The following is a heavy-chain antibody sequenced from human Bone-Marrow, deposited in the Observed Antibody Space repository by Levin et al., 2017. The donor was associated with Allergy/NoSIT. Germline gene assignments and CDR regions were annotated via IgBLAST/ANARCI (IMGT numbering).Heavy chain of an antibody. CDR3: ARKDITAGYLDN. CDR2: IYYTGSA. CDR1: GGAMTSGGSY. D-gene: IGHD2-21*02. Sequence: SETLSLTCTVSGGAMTSGGSYWSWVRQHPGKGLEWIGYIYYTGSAYYNPSLKSRASMSVDTSKNQFSLKLASVTAADTALYYCARKDITAGYLDNWGQGTLVTVSS. V-gene: IGHV4-31*03. J-gene: IGHJ4*02.